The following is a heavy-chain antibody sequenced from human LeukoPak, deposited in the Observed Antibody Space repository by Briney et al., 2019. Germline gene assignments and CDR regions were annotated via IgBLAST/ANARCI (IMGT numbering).Heavy chain of an antibody. Sequence: GGSLRLSCAASGFTVSSNHMSWVRQAPGKGLEWVSVIYSGGSTYYADSVKGRFTISRDNSKNTLYLQMNSLRAEDTAVYYCARASTMVRGVIGAFDIWGQGTMVTVSS. CDR3: ARASTMVRGVIGAFDI. J-gene: IGHJ3*02. CDR1: GFTVSSNH. V-gene: IGHV3-66*02. CDR2: IYSGGST. D-gene: IGHD3-10*01.